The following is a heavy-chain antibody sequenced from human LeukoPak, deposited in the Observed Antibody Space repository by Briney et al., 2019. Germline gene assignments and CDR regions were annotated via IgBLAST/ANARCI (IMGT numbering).Heavy chain of an antibody. D-gene: IGHD6-13*01. V-gene: IGHV3-33*01. CDR3: ARPSRIYYYGMDV. CDR2: IWYDGSNK. CDR1: GFTFSSYG. Sequence: PGGSLRLSCAASGFTFSSYGMHWVRQAPGKGLEWVAVIWYDGSNKYYADSVKGRFTISRDNSKNTPYLQMNSLRAEDTAVYYCARPSRIYYYGMDVWGQGTTVTVSS. J-gene: IGHJ6*02.